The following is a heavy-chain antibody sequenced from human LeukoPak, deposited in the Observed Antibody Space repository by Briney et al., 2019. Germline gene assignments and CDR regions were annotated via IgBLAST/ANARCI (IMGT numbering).Heavy chain of an antibody. CDR3: ARGSRGYYYYYMDV. CDR1: GDSVSSNSAA. Sequence: SHTLSLTCAISGDSVSSNSAAWHWIRQSPSRGLEWLGRTYYRSRWYNDYAVSVKGRITINPDTSKNQFSLQLNSVTPEDTAVYYCARGSRGYYYYYMDVWGKGTTVTISS. CDR2: TYYRSRWYN. J-gene: IGHJ6*03. V-gene: IGHV6-1*01. D-gene: IGHD1-26*01.